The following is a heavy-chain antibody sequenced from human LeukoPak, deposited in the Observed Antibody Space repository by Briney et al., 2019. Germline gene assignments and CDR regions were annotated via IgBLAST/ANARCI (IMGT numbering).Heavy chain of an antibody. CDR1: GYTFTNYA. CDR2: ISAYNGNT. D-gene: IGHD6-13*01. V-gene: IGHV1-18*01. CDR3: ARDPGAAAGNNWFDP. Sequence: ASVKASCKASGYTFTNYAVSWVRQAPGQGLEYMGYISAYNGNTNYAQKLQGRVTMTTDTSTSTAYMELRSLRSDDTAVYYCARDPGAAAGNNWFDPWGQGTLVTVSS. J-gene: IGHJ5*02.